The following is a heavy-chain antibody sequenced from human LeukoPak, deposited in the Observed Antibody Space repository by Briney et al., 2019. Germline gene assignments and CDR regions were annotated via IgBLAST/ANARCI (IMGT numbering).Heavy chain of an antibody. CDR2: IKQDGSEK. J-gene: IGHJ3*02. V-gene: IGHV3-7*01. CDR1: GFTFSTYW. Sequence: PGGSLRLSCAACGFTFSTYWMSWVRQAPGKGLEWVANIKQDGSEKYYVDSVKGRFTIFRDNAKNSLYLQMNSLRVEDTAVYYCARTYYYDSSGYFDAFDIWGQGTMVTVSS. CDR3: ARTYYYDSSGYFDAFDI. D-gene: IGHD3-22*01.